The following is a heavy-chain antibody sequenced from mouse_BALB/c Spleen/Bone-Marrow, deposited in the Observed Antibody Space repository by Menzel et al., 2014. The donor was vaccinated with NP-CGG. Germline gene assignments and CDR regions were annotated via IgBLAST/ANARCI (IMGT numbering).Heavy chain of an antibody. CDR2: IDPENGDP. V-gene: IGHV14-4*02. J-gene: IGHJ4*01. Sequence: VQLKESGADLVRSGASVKLSCTASGFNIEDYYIHWVKQRPEQGLEWIGWIDPENGDPEYAPRFQGKATMTADTSSNTAYLQLTSLTSEDTAVYYCNACLYDDFPFSTMHHRRQGTSFPVSS. D-gene: IGHD2-3*01. CDR3: NACLYDDFPFSTMHH. CDR1: GFNIEDYY.